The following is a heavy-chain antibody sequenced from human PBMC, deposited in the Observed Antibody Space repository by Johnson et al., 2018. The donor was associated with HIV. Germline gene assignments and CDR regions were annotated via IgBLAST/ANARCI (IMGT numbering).Heavy chain of an antibody. Sequence: QVQLVESGGGVVQPGGSLRLSCAASGFTFRSYGMHWVRQAPGKGLEWVTFIRYDGRNKYYADFVKGRFTISRDNSKNTLYLQMNSLRAEDTAVYYCAKPPGAGIMGGLPFAWGQVTMVTVSS. CDR1: GFTFRSYG. CDR3: AKPPGAGIMGGLPFA. D-gene: IGHD3-16*01. CDR2: IRYDGRNK. V-gene: IGHV3-30*02. J-gene: IGHJ3*01.